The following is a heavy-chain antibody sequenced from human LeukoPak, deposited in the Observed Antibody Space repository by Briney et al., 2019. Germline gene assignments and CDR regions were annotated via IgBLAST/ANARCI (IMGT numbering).Heavy chain of an antibody. CDR2: IHPNNGAT. V-gene: IGHV1-2*02. D-gene: IGHD6-19*01. Sequence: DSVKVSCKASGYTFTGSGWYLYWLRQAPGQGLECVGWIHPNNGATLYAQKFQGRVTMTRDTSISTAYMELSRLRSDDTAVYYCARDPTIGSGWYWFDYWGQGTLVTVSS. CDR1: GYTFTGSGWY. J-gene: IGHJ4*02. CDR3: ARDPTIGSGWYWFDY.